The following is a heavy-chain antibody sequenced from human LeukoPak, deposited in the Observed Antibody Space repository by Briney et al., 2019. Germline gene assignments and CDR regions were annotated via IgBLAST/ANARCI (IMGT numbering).Heavy chain of an antibody. D-gene: IGHD1-26*01. Sequence: GGSLRLSCAASGFTFSGYWMSWVRQAPGKGLEWVANIKQDASEIYYVDSVMGRFTISRDNAKNSLYLQMNSLRADDTAVYYCARDKIVGPTTLDHWGQGTLVTVSS. V-gene: IGHV3-7*01. CDR2: IKQDASEI. CDR1: GFTFSGYW. J-gene: IGHJ4*02. CDR3: ARDKIVGPTTLDH.